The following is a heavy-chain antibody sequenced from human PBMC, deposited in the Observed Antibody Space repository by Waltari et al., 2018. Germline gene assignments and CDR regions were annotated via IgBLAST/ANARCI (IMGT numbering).Heavy chain of an antibody. J-gene: IGHJ6*02. D-gene: IGHD3-10*01. CDR2: INRDGSN. CDR1: DGSFSGYF. Sequence: QQWGAGLLKPSETLSLTCAVYDGSFSGYFWSWIRQSPGKGLEWIGQINRDGSNIYNPSLKSRVAMSVDTLKSQISLRLTSVTAADAAVYYCARVGDYHGSGRFGLDVWGQGTWVTVSS. V-gene: IGHV4-34*01. CDR3: ARVGDYHGSGRFGLDV.